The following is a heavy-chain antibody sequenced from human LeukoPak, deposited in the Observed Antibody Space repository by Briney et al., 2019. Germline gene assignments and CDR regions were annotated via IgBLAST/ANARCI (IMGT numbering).Heavy chain of an antibody. V-gene: IGHV3-48*04. CDR1: GFTFSSYS. CDR3: ARDSRYDSSGYYYVDDAFDI. J-gene: IGHJ3*02. CDR2: ISSSSSTI. D-gene: IGHD3-22*01. Sequence: GSLRLSCAASGFTFSSYSMNWVRQAPGKGLEWVSYISSSSSTIYYADSVKGRFTISRDNAKNSLYLQMNSLGAEDTAVYYCARDSRYDSSGYYYVDDAFDIWGQGTMVTVSS.